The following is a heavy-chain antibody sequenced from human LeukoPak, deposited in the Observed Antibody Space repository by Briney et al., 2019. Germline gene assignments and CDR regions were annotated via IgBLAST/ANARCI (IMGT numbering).Heavy chain of an antibody. J-gene: IGHJ5*02. V-gene: IGHV6-1*01. CDR3: VTGIRSFVWTPATWFDP. CDR1: VDSVSSDGFA. D-gene: IGHD3-9*01. CDR2: TYYRSKWHN. Sequence: SQTLSLTCAISVDSVSSDGFAWNWIRHSPARGLEWLGRTYYRSKWHNDYAVSVKGRITISPDTSKNQFSLELNAVTPDATAVDYCVTGIRSFVWTPATWFDPWGQGTLVIVSP.